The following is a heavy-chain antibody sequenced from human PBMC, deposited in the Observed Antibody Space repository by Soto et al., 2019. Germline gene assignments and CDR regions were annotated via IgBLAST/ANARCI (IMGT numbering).Heavy chain of an antibody. Sequence: ESLKISLQGSGYSCTSYWISWVRQMPGKGLEWMGRIDPSDSYTNYSPSFQGHVTISADKSISTAYLQWSSLKASDTAMYYCARGELVLRPIDYWSQGTLVTVSS. D-gene: IGHD6-6*01. J-gene: IGHJ4*01. V-gene: IGHV5-10-1*01. CDR2: IDPSDSYT. CDR3: ARGELVLRPIDY. CDR1: GYSCTSYW.